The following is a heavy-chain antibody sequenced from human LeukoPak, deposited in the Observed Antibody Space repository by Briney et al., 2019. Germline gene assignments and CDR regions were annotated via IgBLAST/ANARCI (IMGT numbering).Heavy chain of an antibody. V-gene: IGHV1-8*01. CDR2: MNPNSGNT. D-gene: IGHD1-26*01. Sequence: ASVKVSCKASGYTFTSYDINWVRQATGQGLEWMGWMNPNSGNTGYAQKFQGRVTMTRNTSISTAYMELSSLRSEDTAVYYCARGVGDVGPYYYYYYYMDAWGKGTTVTISS. J-gene: IGHJ6*03. CDR3: ARGVGDVGPYYYYYYYMDA. CDR1: GYTFTSYD.